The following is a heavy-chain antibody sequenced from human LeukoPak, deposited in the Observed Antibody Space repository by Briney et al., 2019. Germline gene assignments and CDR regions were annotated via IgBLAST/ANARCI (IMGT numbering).Heavy chain of an antibody. CDR1: GYTFTSYG. J-gene: IGHJ4*02. CDR3: ARAPTVTTVVFVY. Sequence: AASVKVSCKASGYTFTSYGISWVRQAPGQGLEWMGGIIPIFGTANYAQKFQGRVTITTDESTSTAYMELSSLRSEDTAVYYCARAPTVTTVVFVYWGQGTLVTVCS. D-gene: IGHD4-11*01. CDR2: IIPIFGTA. V-gene: IGHV1-69*05.